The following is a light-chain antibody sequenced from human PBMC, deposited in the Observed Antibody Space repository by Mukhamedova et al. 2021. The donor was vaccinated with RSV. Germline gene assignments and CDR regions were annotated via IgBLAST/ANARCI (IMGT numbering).Light chain of an antibody. V-gene: IGKV1-5*03. CDR2: KAS. J-gene: IGKJ1*01. CDR3: QQYNTYPWT. Sequence: WYQRRVHGKAPNLLIYKASSLESGVPSRFSGSGSGTEFTLTISSLQPYDFATYYCQQYNTYPWTFGQGTKVEIK.